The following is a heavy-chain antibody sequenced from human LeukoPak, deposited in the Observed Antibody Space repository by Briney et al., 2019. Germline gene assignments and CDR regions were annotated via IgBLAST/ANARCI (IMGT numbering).Heavy chain of an antibody. CDR3: ERVVAVAGNIGAFDI. Sequence: GGSLRLSCAASGFTLSSYGMHWVRQAPGKGLEWVAVIWYDGSNKYYADSVKGRFTISRDNSKNTLYLQMNSLRAEDTAVYYCERVVAVAGNIGAFDIWGQGTMVTVSS. J-gene: IGHJ3*02. CDR1: GFTLSSYG. CDR2: IWYDGSNK. D-gene: IGHD6-19*01. V-gene: IGHV3-33*01.